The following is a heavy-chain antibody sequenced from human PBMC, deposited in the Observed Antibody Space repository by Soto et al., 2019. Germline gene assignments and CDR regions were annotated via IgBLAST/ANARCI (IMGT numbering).Heavy chain of an antibody. J-gene: IGHJ4*02. D-gene: IGHD3-22*01. V-gene: IGHV1-18*01. CDR2: INIYSGDA. CDR3: ARALYYYDNSGLAY. CDR1: GYTFTSYG. Sequence: QVRLEQSGPEVKKTGASVKVSCKASGYTFTSYGISWVRQAPGQGLEWMGWINIYSGDANYAQSFQDRVTMTRDTSTNTVYMEMRTLRSEDTAVYYCARALYYYDNSGLAYWGQGTLVTVSS.